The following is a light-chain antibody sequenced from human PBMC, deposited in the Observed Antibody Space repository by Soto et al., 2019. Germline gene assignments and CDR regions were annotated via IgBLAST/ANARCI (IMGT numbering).Light chain of an antibody. CDR1: QDLTGY. V-gene: IGKV1-33*01. Sequence: DIQLTQSPSSLAASVGDRVTITCQASQDLTGYLNWYQQKPGKAPKLLIYDTTTFEEGVPSRFSGSGSGTDFTCTINGLQPEDVATYSCQQYVSLPYTFGQGTKLEIK. CDR2: DTT. J-gene: IGKJ2*01. CDR3: QQYVSLPYT.